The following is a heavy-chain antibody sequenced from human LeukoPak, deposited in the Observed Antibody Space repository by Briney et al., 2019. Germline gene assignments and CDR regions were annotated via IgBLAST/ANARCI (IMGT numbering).Heavy chain of an antibody. CDR2: IYYSGST. Sequence: SETLSLTCTVSGGSISSYYWSWIRQPPGKGLEWIGYIYYSGSTNYNPSLKSRVTISVDTSKNQFSLKLSSVTAADTAVYYCARDRGIAAVGYFDYWGQGTLVTVSS. CDR1: GGSISSYY. V-gene: IGHV4-59*01. D-gene: IGHD6-13*01. J-gene: IGHJ4*02. CDR3: ARDRGIAAVGYFDY.